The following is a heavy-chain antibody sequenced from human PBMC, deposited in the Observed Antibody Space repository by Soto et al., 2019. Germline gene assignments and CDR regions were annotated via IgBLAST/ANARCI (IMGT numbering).Heavy chain of an antibody. D-gene: IGHD6-13*01. J-gene: IGHJ6*02. V-gene: IGHV3-30-3*01. CDR2: ISYDGSNK. CDR3: ARDESPRFPIAPRVDV. Sequence: QVQLVESGGGVVQPGRSLRLSCAASGFTFSSYAMHLVSQAPGKGLEWVAVISYDGSNKYYADSVKGRFTISRDNSKNTLYLQMNSLRAEDTAVYYCARDESPRFPIAPRVDVLGQGTTVTVSS. CDR1: GFTFSSYA.